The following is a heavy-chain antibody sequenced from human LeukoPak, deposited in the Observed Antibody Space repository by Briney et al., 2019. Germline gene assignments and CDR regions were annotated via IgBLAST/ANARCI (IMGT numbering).Heavy chain of an antibody. CDR1: GYTFTTYA. Sequence: GASVKVSCKASGYTFTTYAIHWVCQAPGQRLEWMGWINSAYGNTKYSQKFQGRVTITSDTSATSAYMEVHSLTSEDTAIYYCARDSYMAAADTWFDPWGQGTLVTVSS. J-gene: IGHJ5*02. CDR3: ARDSYMAAADTWFDP. D-gene: IGHD6-13*01. V-gene: IGHV1-3*01. CDR2: INSAYGNT.